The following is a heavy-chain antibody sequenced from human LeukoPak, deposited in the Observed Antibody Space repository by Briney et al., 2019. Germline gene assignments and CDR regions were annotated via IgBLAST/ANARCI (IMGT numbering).Heavy chain of an antibody. D-gene: IGHD2-15*01. CDR1: GYTFTGYY. Sequence: AASVKVSCKASGYTFTGYYMHWVRQAPGQGLEWMGWINPNSGGTNYAQKFQGRVTMTRDTFISTAYMELSRLRSDDTAVYYCARGWGRYCSGGSCYSSAFDIWGQGTMVTVSS. V-gene: IGHV1-2*02. CDR3: ARGWGRYCSGGSCYSSAFDI. J-gene: IGHJ3*02. CDR2: INPNSGGT.